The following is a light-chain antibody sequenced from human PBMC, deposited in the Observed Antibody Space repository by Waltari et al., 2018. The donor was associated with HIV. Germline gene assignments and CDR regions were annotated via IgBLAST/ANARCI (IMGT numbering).Light chain of an antibody. V-gene: IGLV1-47*01. Sequence: QSVLTQAPSASGTPGQRVPISCSGSTSNIGTNYVSWYQQLPGTAPKLLIYKDNQRPSGAPDRFSGSKSDTSASLAISGLRSEDEADYFCAAWDDSLSGRVFGGGTKLTVL. J-gene: IGLJ3*02. CDR3: AAWDDSLSGRV. CDR2: KDN. CDR1: TSNIGTNY.